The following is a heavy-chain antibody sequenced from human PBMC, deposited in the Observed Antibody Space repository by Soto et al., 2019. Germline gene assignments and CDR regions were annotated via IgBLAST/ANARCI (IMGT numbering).Heavy chain of an antibody. CDR3: ARFWRFGELRYGMVV. Sequence: ESGPTLVNPTQTLTLTCTFSGFSLTSNDVGVGWIRQPPGKALEWLALIYWDDDKRYSPSLKSRLTITKDTSKNQAVLTMTNMDRVDTATYSCARFWRFGELRYGMVVWAQGTTVPVSS. V-gene: IGHV2-5*02. CDR1: GFSLTSNDVG. J-gene: IGHJ6*02. CDR2: IYWDDDK. D-gene: IGHD3-10*01.